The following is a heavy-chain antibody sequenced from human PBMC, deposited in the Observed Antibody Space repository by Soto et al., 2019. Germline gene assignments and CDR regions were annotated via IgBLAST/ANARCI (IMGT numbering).Heavy chain of an antibody. D-gene: IGHD3-16*01. V-gene: IGHV2-5*02. J-gene: IGHJ6*02. Sequence: QITLKESGPTLVKPAQTLTLTCSFSGFSMKTRGVHVGWIRQTPEKALEWLALIYWDDEKRYSPSLESRLTISKDTSKNPVVLTMTDMDPVDTATYYCEYRNFDYVWESKVNYYYSFNVWGQGTTVVVSS. CDR2: IYWDDEK. CDR3: EYRNFDYVWESKVNYYYSFNV. CDR1: GFSMKTRGVH.